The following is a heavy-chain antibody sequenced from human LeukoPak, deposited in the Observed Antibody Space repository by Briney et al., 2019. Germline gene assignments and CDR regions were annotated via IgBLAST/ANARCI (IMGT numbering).Heavy chain of an antibody. CDR1: GFTFSSYG. V-gene: IGHV3-30*18. Sequence: GGSLRLSYAASGFTFSSYGMHWVRQAPGKGLEWVAVISYDESNKNYADSVKGRFTISRDNSKNTLSLQMNSPRAEDTAVYYCAKDMEQISGLDYWGQGTLVTVSS. CDR3: AKDMEQISGLDY. J-gene: IGHJ4*02. D-gene: IGHD1-26*01. CDR2: ISYDESNK.